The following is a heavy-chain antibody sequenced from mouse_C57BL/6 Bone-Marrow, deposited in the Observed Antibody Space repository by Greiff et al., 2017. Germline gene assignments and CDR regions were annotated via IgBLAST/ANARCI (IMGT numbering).Heavy chain of an antibody. CDR2: IDPSDSYT. J-gene: IGHJ3*01. Sequence: QVQLQQPGAELVMPGASVKLSCKASGYTFTSYWMHWVKQRPGQGLEWIGEIDPSDSYTNYNQKFKGNSTLTVDKSSISAYMQLSSLTSEDSAVYYCARSSYDGYYPPFAYWGQGTLVTVSA. D-gene: IGHD2-3*01. CDR1: GYTFTSYW. CDR3: ARSSYDGYYPPFAY. V-gene: IGHV1-69*01.